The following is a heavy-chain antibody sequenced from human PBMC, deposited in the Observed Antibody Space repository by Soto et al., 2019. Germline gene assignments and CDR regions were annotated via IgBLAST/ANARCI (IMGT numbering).Heavy chain of an antibody. J-gene: IGHJ4*02. CDR3: ARGSIVATSLTPFDY. V-gene: IGHV3-21*01. D-gene: IGHD5-12*01. CDR2: ISTSSTYI. Sequence: GGSLRLYCAASGFTFSSYSMNWVRQAPGKGLEWVSSISTSSTYIYYADSVKGRFTVSRDNAKNSLYLQINRLRDEDTAVYYCARGSIVATSLTPFDYWGQGTQVTVSS. CDR1: GFTFSSYS.